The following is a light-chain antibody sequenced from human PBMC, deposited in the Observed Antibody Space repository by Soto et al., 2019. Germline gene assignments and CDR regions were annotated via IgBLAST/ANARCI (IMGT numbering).Light chain of an antibody. J-gene: IGLJ3*02. CDR3: SSYTTSNTQV. V-gene: IGLV1-40*01. Sequence: QSVLTQPPSVSGAPGQRVTISCTGSSSNIGAGYDVHWYQQLPGTAPKLLIYGNSNRPSGVPDRFSGSKSGTSASLAITGLQAEDEADYYCSSYTTSNTQVFGGGTKLTVL. CDR2: GNS. CDR1: SSNIGAGYD.